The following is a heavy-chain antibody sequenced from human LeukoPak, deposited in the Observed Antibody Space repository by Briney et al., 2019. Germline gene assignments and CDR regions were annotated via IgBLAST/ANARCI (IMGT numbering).Heavy chain of an antibody. Sequence: GGSLRLSCAASGFTFSSYGMHWVRQAPGKGLEWVAFIRYDGSNKYYADSVKGRFTISRDNSKNTLYLQMNSLRAEDTAVYYCAKIPQVSIFGVPNFDDWGRGTLVTVSS. V-gene: IGHV3-30*02. CDR1: GFTFSSYG. D-gene: IGHD3-3*01. CDR3: AKIPQVSIFGVPNFDD. J-gene: IGHJ4*02. CDR2: IRYDGSNK.